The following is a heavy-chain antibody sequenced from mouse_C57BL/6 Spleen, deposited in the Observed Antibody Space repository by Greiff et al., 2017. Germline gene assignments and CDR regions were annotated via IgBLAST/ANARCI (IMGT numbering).Heavy chain of an antibody. CDR2: IDPNSGGT. J-gene: IGHJ1*03. V-gene: IGHV1-72*01. CDR1: GYTFSSYW. Sequence: VQLQQSGAELVKPGASVKLSWKASGYTFSSYWMHWVKQRPGRGLEWIGRIDPNSGGTKYNEKFKSKATLTVDKPSSTSYMQRSSQTSEDAAVYYCARSYYNGSSYLYFEVWGTGTTVTVSS. CDR3: ARSYYNGSSYLYFEV. D-gene: IGHD1-1*01.